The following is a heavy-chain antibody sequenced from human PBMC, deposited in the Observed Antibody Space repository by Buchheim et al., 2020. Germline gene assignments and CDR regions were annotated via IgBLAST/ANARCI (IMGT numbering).Heavy chain of an antibody. J-gene: IGHJ4*02. D-gene: IGHD5-18*01. CDR2: ISSDGNNK. V-gene: IGHV3-30*18. CDR3: ANTFYRYVDY. CDR1: GFTFSDYG. Sequence: QVQLVESGGGVVQPGRSLRLSCAASGFTFSDYGMHWVRQAPGKGLEWVAVISSDGNNKYYADSVKGRFTISRDKSNNTVYLQMNSLGADDTGVYYCANTFYRYVDYWGQGTL.